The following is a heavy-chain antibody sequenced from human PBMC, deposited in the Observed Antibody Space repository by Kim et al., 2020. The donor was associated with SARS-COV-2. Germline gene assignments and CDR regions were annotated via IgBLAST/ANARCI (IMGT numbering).Heavy chain of an antibody. D-gene: IGHD2-15*01. J-gene: IGHJ5*02. CDR1: GFTFDTYA. Sequence: GGSLRLSCAASGFTFDTYAMHWLRQTPGKGLEWVSGISWDSGTIAYADSVRGRFIISRDNAKSSLYLQMNSLRAEDTALYYCAKAPWGYCSGGTCYELGKWFDPWGQGTLVTVSS. CDR3: AKAPWGYCSGGTCYELGKWFDP. CDR2: ISWDSGTI. V-gene: IGHV3-9*01.